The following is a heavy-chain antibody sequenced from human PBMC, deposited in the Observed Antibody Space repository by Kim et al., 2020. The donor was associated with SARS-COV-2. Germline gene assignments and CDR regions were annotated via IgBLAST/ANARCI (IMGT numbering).Heavy chain of an antibody. CDR1: GGSISSGGYY. D-gene: IGHD6-6*01. V-gene: IGHV4-31*03. Sequence: SETLSLTCTVSGGSISSGGYYWSWIRQHPGKGLEWIGYIYYSGSTYYNPSLKSRVTISVDTSKNQFSLKLSSVTAADTAVYYCARAGIAARPYYFDYWGQGTLVTVSS. CDR3: ARAGIAARPYYFDY. J-gene: IGHJ4*02. CDR2: IYYSGST.